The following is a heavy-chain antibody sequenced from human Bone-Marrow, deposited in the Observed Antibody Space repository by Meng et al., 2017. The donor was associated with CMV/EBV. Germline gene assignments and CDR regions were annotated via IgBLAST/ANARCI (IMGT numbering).Heavy chain of an antibody. J-gene: IGHJ4*02. V-gene: IGHV4-4*07. CDR2: IYTSGST. Sequence: QVSLQDSGPGLGKPSETLSLTCTVSGGSISSYYWSWIRQPAGKGLEWIGRIYTSGSTNYNPSLKSRVTMSVDTSKNQFSLKLSSVTAADTAVYYCARGDLAPLDETYYFDYWGQGTLVTVSS. CDR3: ARGDLAPLDETYYFDY. D-gene: IGHD2-21*02. CDR1: GGSISSYY.